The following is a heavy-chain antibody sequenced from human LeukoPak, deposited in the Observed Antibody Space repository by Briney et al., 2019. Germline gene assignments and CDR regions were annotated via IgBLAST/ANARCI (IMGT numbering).Heavy chain of an antibody. D-gene: IGHD6-19*01. CDR2: INQDGSEN. CDR1: GFTVGLYW. CDR3: ARNPQWLSYSMDV. V-gene: IGHV3-7*01. Sequence: GSLRLSCAASGFTVGLYWMSWVRRAPGKGLEWVANINQDGSENYSVDSVKGRFTISRDNAKSSLYLQMNSLRVEDTAVYYCARNPQWLSYSMDVWGQGTTVTVSS. J-gene: IGHJ6*02.